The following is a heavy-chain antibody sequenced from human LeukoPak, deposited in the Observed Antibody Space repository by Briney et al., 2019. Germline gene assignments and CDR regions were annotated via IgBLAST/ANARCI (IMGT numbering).Heavy chain of an antibody. CDR2: IYTSGST. V-gene: IGHV4-4*07. CDR1: GDSISNYY. CDR3: ARGVGATNPHYFDY. D-gene: IGHD1-26*01. Sequence: SETLPLTCTVSGDSISNYYWSWIRQPAGKGLEWIGRIYTSGSTNYNPSLKSRVTMSVDTSKNQFSLKLSSVTAADTAVYYCARGVGATNPHYFDYWGQGTLVTVSS. J-gene: IGHJ4*02.